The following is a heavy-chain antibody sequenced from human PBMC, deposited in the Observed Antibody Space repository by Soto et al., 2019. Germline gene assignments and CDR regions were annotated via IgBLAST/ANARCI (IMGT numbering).Heavy chain of an antibody. V-gene: IGHV1-18*01. CDR1: GYTFTNYD. CDR2: ISTYTGNT. J-gene: IGHJ6*02. Sequence: GASVKVSCKASGYTFTNYDINWVRQAPGQGLEWMGWISTYTGNTNYAQKLQGRVTMTTDTSTSTAYMELRSLRSDDTAVYYCARVAPYYGLDVWGQGTTVTVSS. CDR3: ARVAPYYGLDV.